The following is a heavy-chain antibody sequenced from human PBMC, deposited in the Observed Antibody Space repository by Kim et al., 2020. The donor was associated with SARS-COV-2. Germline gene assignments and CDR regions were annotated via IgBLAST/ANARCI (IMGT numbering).Heavy chain of an antibody. D-gene: IGHD3-10*01. Sequence: GSGGSTYYADSVKGRFTISRDNSKNTLYLQMNSLRAEDTAVYYCAKQTGDWGQGTLVTVSS. V-gene: IGHV3-23*01. CDR3: AKQTGD. J-gene: IGHJ4*02. CDR2: GSGGST.